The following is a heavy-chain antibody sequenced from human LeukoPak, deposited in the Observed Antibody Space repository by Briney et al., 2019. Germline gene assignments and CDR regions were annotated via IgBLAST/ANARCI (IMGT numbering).Heavy chain of an antibody. CDR3: APIWFGELLSVFDY. D-gene: IGHD3-10*01. CDR2: ISGSGGST. V-gene: IGHV3-23*01. J-gene: IGHJ4*02. CDR1: GFTFSSYA. Sequence: GGSLRLSCAASGFTFSSYAMSWVRQAPGKGLEWVSAISGSGGSTYYADSVKGRFTISRDNSKNTLHLQMNSLRAEDTAVYYCAPIWFGELLSVFDYWGQGTLVTVSS.